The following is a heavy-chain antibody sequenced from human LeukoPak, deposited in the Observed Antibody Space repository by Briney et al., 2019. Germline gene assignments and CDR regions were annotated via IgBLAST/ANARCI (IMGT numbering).Heavy chain of an antibody. CDR2: IYYSGST. D-gene: IGHD1-26*01. Sequence: SETLSLTCTVSGGSISSYYWSWIRQPPGKGLEWIGYIYYSGSTNYNPSLKSRVTISVDTSKNQFSPKLSSVTAADTAVYYCARVRVGATGWFDPWGQGTLVTVSS. J-gene: IGHJ5*02. V-gene: IGHV4-59*01. CDR3: ARVRVGATGWFDP. CDR1: GGSISSYY.